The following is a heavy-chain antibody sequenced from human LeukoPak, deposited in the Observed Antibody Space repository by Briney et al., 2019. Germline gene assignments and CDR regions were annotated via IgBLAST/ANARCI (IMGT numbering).Heavy chain of an antibody. CDR2: IYYSGST. CDR1: GGSISSSSYY. V-gene: IGHV4-39*07. CDR3: ATNSDNDFTTFDY. Sequence: SETLSLTCTVSGGSISSSSYYWGWIRQPPGKGLEWIGSIYYSGSTYYNPSLKSRVTISVDTSKNQFSLRLSSVTAADTAVYYCATNSDNDFTTFDYWGQGKLVTVSS. J-gene: IGHJ4*02. D-gene: IGHD5-12*01.